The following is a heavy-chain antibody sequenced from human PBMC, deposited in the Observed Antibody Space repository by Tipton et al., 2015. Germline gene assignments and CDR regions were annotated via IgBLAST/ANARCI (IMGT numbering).Heavy chain of an antibody. CDR1: GGSISSYY. V-gene: IGHV4-59*01. Sequence: TLSLTCTVSGGSISSYYWSWIRQPPGKGLEWIGYIYYSGSTNYNPSLKSRVTISVDTSKNQFSLKLSSVTAADTAVYYCARGSFREPFDIWGQGTMVTASS. CDR2: IYYSGST. D-gene: IGHD3-16*01. J-gene: IGHJ3*02. CDR3: ARGSFREPFDI.